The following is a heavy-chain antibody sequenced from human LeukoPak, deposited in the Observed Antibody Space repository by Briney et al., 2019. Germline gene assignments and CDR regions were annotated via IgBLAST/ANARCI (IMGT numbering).Heavy chain of an antibody. J-gene: IGHJ4*02. CDR3: SLFDY. Sequence: GGSLRLSCAASGFDFSSNWMHWVRHAPGQGLVWVSRINGDGISTNYADSVKGRFTISRDIAKNTLYLQMNSLRAEDTGVYYCSLFDYWGQGTLVTVSS. CDR2: INGDGIST. CDR1: GFDFSSNW. V-gene: IGHV3-74*01.